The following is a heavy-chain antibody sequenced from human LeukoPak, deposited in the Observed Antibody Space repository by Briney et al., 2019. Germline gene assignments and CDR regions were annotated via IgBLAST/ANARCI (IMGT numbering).Heavy chain of an antibody. Sequence: SVKVSCKASGGTFSSYAISWVRQAPGQGLEWMGRIIPIFGTANYAQKFQGRVTITTDESTSTAYMELSSLRSEDTAVYYCARDGTFNIAVAEFFDYWGQGTLVTVSS. CDR3: ARDGTFNIAVAEFFDY. CDR2: IIPIFGTA. J-gene: IGHJ4*02. CDR1: GGTFSSYA. V-gene: IGHV1-69*05. D-gene: IGHD6-19*01.